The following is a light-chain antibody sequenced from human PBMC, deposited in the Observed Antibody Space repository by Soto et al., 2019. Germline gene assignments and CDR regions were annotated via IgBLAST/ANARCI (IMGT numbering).Light chain of an antibody. CDR3: CSYAGSSTS. V-gene: IGLV2-23*01. J-gene: IGLJ1*01. CDR2: EGS. Sequence: QSALTQPASVSGSPGQSITISCTGTSSDVGSYNLVSWYQQHPGKAPKLMIYEGSKRPSGVSTRFSGSKSGNTASLTISVLQAEDEADYYCCSYAGSSTSFGTGTKVTVL. CDR1: SSDVGSYNL.